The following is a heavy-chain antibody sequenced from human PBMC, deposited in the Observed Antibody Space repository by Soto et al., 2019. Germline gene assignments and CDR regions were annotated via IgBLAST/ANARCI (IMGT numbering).Heavy chain of an antibody. CDR2: INPTTGAT. J-gene: IGHJ5*02. D-gene: IGHD6-19*01. CDR3: AKGDSSWVSWFDP. Sequence: QAQLVQSGAEVKKPGASVKVSCQASGYTFTAQYLHWVRKAPGEGLEWMGWINPTTGATRYAQKCQGRGTMTRDTSMSTAEWEGSSLRPDDTAVYYGAKGDSSWVSWFDPWGQGTLVTVSS. CDR1: GYTFTAQY. V-gene: IGHV1-2*02.